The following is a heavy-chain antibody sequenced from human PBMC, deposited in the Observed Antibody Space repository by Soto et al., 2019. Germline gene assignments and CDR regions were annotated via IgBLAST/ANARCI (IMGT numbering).Heavy chain of an antibody. D-gene: IGHD3-3*01. Sequence: PGGSLRLSCAASGFTFSGYAMTWVRQAPGKGLEWVSVVRPSGDTTYYADSVKGRFTISRDNSKNTLYLQMNSLRAEDTAVYYCAKGQNYDFWSALDYWGQGTLVTVSS. CDR1: GFTFSGYA. J-gene: IGHJ4*02. V-gene: IGHV3-23*01. CDR3: AKGQNYDFWSALDY. CDR2: VRPSGDTT.